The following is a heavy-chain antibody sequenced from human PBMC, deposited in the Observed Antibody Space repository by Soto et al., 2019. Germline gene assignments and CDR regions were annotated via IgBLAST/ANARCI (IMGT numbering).Heavy chain of an antibody. Sequence: PSETLSLTCTVSGGSIRSYYWSWIRQPPGKGLEWIGSISYSGSTNYNPSLKSRVTISVDRSKNQFSLKLSSVTAADTAVYYCAREDGSGSYFDYWGQGTLVTVSS. CDR3: AREDGSGSYFDY. J-gene: IGHJ4*02. CDR2: ISYSGST. D-gene: IGHD3-10*01. CDR1: GGSIRSYY. V-gene: IGHV4-59*12.